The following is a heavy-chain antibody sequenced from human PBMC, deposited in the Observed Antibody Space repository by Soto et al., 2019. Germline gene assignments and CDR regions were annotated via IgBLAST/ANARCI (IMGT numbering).Heavy chain of an antibody. CDR1: GGSMSGYY. Sequence: SETLSLTCRVSGGSMSGYYWSWIRQAPGKGLEWIGYVYYTGSTNYNPSLQSRVTISVDTSNKQFSLSLRLVTAADTAVYFCARSIAVPSSHIDHWGQGIRVTVLL. CDR2: VYYTGST. CDR3: ARSIAVPSSHIDH. D-gene: IGHD6-6*01. J-gene: IGHJ4*02. V-gene: IGHV4-59*01.